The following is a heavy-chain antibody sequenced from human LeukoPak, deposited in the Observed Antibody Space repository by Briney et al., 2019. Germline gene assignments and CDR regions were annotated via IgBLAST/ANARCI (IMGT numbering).Heavy chain of an antibody. J-gene: IGHJ4*02. CDR2: IYPGDSDT. CDR1: GYSFTNYW. V-gene: IGHV5-51*01. D-gene: IGHD6-13*01. CDR3: ARPRWYSSSWYDFDY. Sequence: KYGESLKISCKGSGYSFTNYWIGWVRQMPGKGLEWMGIIYPGDSDTRYSPSFQGQVTISADKSISTAYLQWSSLKASDTAMYYCARPRWYSSSWYDFDYWGQGSLVTVSS.